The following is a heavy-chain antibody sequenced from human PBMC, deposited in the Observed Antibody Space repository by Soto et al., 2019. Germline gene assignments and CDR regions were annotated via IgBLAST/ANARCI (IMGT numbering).Heavy chain of an antibody. CDR2: IHYSGST. CDR3: ARESEDLTSDFDY. Sequence: ETLSLSCAVSGGSISGSSFYWGWIRQPPEKGLESIRSIHYSGSTYYNPSLKSRVTMSVDTSKNQFSLKLTSVTAADTAVYYCARESEDLTSDFDYWGQGTLVTVSS. V-gene: IGHV4-39*02. J-gene: IGHJ4*02. CDR1: GGSISGSSFY. D-gene: IGHD7-27*01.